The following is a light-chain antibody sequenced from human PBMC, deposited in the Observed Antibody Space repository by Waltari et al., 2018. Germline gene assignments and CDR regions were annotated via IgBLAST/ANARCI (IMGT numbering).Light chain of an antibody. CDR3: QQYGSSPIT. CDR1: QSVSSSN. CDR2: GAS. J-gene: IGKJ5*01. V-gene: IGKV3-20*01. Sequence: EIVLTQSPGTLSLSPGERATLSCRASQSVSSSNLAWIQQKPGQAPRLLIHGASSRATGIPDRFSGIGSVTDFTLTVSRLEPEDFAVYYCQQYGSSPITFGQGTRLEIK.